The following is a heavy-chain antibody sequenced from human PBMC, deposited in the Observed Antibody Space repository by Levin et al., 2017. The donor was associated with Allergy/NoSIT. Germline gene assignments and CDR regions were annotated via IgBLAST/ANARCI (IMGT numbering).Heavy chain of an antibody. CDR3: GRDLGHYGSVSSPYLDV. Sequence: KGLEWVAAIWYDGSKQYYADSVKGRFTISRDDSQNTLYLQMNSLRAEDTAVYFCGRDLGHYGSVSSPYLDVWGRGTTVTVSS. V-gene: IGHV3-33*01. CDR2: IWYDGSKQ. D-gene: IGHD3-10*01. J-gene: IGHJ6*03.